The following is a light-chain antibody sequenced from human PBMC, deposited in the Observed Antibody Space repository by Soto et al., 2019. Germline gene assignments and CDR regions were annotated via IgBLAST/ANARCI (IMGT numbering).Light chain of an antibody. Sequence: EIPMTQSPSTLSASRGELATLSCRASQSIVNWLAWYQQKPGKAPKLLIYEASTLKSGVPSRFSGSGSGTEFTLTISSLQPDDFATYYCQHYNSYSETFGQGTKVDIK. CDR1: QSIVNW. CDR3: QHYNSYSET. V-gene: IGKV1-5*01. J-gene: IGKJ1*01. CDR2: EAS.